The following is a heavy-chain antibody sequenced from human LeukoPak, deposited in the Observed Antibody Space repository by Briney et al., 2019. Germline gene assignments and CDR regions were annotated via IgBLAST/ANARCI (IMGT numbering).Heavy chain of an antibody. J-gene: IGHJ6*04. D-gene: IGHD3-10*02. CDR3: AELGITMIGGV. V-gene: IGHV3-48*04. Sequence: GGSLRLSCAASGFTSSSYSMNRVRQAPGKGLEWVSYISSSGSTIYYADSVKGRFTISRDNAKNSLYLQMNSLRAEDTAVYYCAELGITMIGGVWGKGTTVTISS. CDR2: ISSSGSTI. CDR1: GFTSSSYS.